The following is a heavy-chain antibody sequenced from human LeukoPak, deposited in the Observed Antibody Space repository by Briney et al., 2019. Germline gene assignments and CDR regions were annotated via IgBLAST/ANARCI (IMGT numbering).Heavy chain of an antibody. J-gene: IGHJ4*02. CDR3: ARGPYSGYYV. D-gene: IGHD3-22*01. Sequence: SETLSLTCAVYGGSFSGYYWSWIRQPPGKGLEWIGEINHSGSTNYNPSLKSRVTISVDTSKNQFSLKLSSVTAADTAVYYCARGPYSGYYVWGQGTLVTVSS. CDR2: INHSGST. V-gene: IGHV4-34*01. CDR1: GGSFSGYY.